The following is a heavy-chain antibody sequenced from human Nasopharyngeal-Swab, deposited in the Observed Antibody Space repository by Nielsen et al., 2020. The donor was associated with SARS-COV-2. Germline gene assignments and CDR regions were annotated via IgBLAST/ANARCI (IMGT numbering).Heavy chain of an antibody. CDR3: ARSSPLTWELYYYYYMDV. Sequence: GESLKISCAASGFTFSSYGMHWVRQAPGKGLEWVAVIRYDGSNKYYADSVKGRFTISRDNSKNTLYLQMNSLRAEDTAVYYCARSSPLTWELYYYYYMDVWGKGTTVTVSS. D-gene: IGHD1-26*01. CDR1: GFTFSSYG. V-gene: IGHV3-33*01. J-gene: IGHJ6*03. CDR2: IRYDGSNK.